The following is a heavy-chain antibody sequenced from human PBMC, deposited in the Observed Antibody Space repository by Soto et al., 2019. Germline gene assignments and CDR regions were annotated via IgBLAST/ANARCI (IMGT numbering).Heavy chain of an antibody. CDR2: INTDGRTT. Sequence: DVQLVESGGGLVKPGGSLRLSCAATGFTFSSYWVHWVRQVPGKGLVWVSRINTDGRTTDYADSVKGRFTISRDNAKNTLYLQMKSLRADDTAVYYCVRGGNYSDWYSAFDIWGQGTRVIVSP. J-gene: IGHJ3*02. CDR1: GFTFSSYW. D-gene: IGHD6-19*01. V-gene: IGHV3-74*01. CDR3: VRGGNYSDWYSAFDI.